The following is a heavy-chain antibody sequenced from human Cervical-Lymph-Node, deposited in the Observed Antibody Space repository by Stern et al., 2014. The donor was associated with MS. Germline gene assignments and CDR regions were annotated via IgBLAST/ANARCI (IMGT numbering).Heavy chain of an antibody. V-gene: IGHV5-51*01. Sequence: EVQLVQSGPEVKRPGESLKISCQASGYTFTSYWIGWVRQMPGKGLEWIAIIFPGGSDIRNSPSFQGQVTIPADKSSSTAYLQWNNLKASDTAIYYCARQRYFDYWGQGTLVTVSS. J-gene: IGHJ4*02. CDR1: GYTFTSYW. CDR2: IFPGGSDI. CDR3: ARQRYFDY.